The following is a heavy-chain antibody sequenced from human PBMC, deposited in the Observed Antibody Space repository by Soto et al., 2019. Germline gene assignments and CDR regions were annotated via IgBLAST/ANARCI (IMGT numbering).Heavy chain of an antibody. J-gene: IGHJ4*02. Sequence: ASVKVSCKASGYTFTSYYMHWVRQAPGQGLEWMGIINPSGGSTSYAQKFQGRVTMTRDTSTSTVYMELSSLRSEDTAVYYCARSYYDILTGYLLFDYWGQGTLVTVSS. CDR3: ARSYYDILTGYLLFDY. V-gene: IGHV1-46*01. CDR1: GYTFTSYY. CDR2: INPSGGST. D-gene: IGHD3-9*01.